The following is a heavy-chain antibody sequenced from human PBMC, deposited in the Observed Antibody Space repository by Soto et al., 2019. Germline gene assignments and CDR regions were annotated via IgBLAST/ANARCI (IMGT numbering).Heavy chain of an antibody. CDR3: ARGLANHYYYYMDV. CDR2: IYHSGST. CDR1: GGSISSGGYY. Sequence: SETLSLTCTVSGGSISSGGYYWSWIRQQPGKGLEWIGYIYHSGSTYYNPSLKSRVTISVDTSKNQFSLKLSSVTAADTAVYYCARGLANHYYYYMDVWGQGTTVTISS. V-gene: IGHV4-31*03. J-gene: IGHJ6*03.